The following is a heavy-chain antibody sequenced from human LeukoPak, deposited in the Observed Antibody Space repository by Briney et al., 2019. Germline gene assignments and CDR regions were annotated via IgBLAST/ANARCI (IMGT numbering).Heavy chain of an antibody. CDR2: INHSGST. Sequence: PSETLSLTCAVYGGSFSGYYWSWIRKPPGKGLEWIGEINHSGSTNYNPSLKSRVTISVDTSKNQFSLKLSSVTAADTAVYYCARQGFRFDPWGQGTLVTVSS. CDR1: GGSFSGYY. V-gene: IGHV4-34*01. J-gene: IGHJ5*02. CDR3: ARQGFRFDP.